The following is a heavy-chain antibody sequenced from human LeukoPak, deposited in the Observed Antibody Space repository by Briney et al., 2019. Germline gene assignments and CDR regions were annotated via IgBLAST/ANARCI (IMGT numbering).Heavy chain of an antibody. J-gene: IGHJ3*02. CDR3: TTYDFSTEDAFDI. Sequence: GGSLRLSCAASGFTVSSNYMSWVRQAPGKGLEWVSVIYSGGSTYYADSVKGRFTISRDNSKNTLYLQMNSLKTEDTAVYYCTTYDFSTEDAFDIWGQGTMVTVSS. V-gene: IGHV3-53*01. D-gene: IGHD3-3*01. CDR2: IYSGGST. CDR1: GFTVSSNY.